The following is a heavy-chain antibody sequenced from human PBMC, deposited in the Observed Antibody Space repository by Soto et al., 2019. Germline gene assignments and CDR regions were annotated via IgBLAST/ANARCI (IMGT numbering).Heavy chain of an antibody. D-gene: IGHD3-9*01. V-gene: IGHV4-39*01. Sequence: PSETLSLTCTVSGDSITSNSYFWAWIRQPPGKGLEWIGSIYYSGTTYHNPSLKSRVTISVDRSNNQFSLKLTSVTAADTAVYYCARHFSVDHFDDWGQGALVTVSS. J-gene: IGHJ4*02. CDR2: IYYSGTT. CDR1: GDSITSNSYF. CDR3: ARHFSVDHFDD.